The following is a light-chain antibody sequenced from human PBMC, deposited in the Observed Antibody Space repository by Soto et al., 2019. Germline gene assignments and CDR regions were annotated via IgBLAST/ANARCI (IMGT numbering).Light chain of an antibody. CDR2: GAS. CDR3: QQYGSSPWT. Sequence: IVLTQSPGTLSLSPGERATLSCRASQSVTSSYLAWYQQKPGQAPTLLMYGASRRATGIPDRFSGSGSGTDFALTISRLEPEDFAVYYCQQYGSSPWTFGQGTKVEIK. J-gene: IGKJ1*01. V-gene: IGKV3-20*01. CDR1: QSVTSSY.